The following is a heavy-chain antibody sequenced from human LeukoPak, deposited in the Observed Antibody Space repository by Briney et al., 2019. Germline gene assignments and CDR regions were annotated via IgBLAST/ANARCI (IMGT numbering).Heavy chain of an antibody. CDR3: ARRLLYGGLGY. CDR1: GFAVSSNY. D-gene: IGHD4-17*01. Sequence: GGSLRLSCAASGFAVSSNYMSWVRQAPGKGLEWVSVIYSGGSTYYADSVKGRFTISRDNSKNTLYLQMNSLRAEDTAVYYCARRLLYGGLGYWGQGTLVTVSS. V-gene: IGHV3-66*04. J-gene: IGHJ4*02. CDR2: IYSGGST.